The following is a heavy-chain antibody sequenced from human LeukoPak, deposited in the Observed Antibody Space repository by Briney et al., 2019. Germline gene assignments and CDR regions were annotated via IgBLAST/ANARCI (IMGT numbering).Heavy chain of an antibody. J-gene: IGHJ6*02. CDR2: ISGSGGST. CDR3: ARGATFGGTQGAYYYYGMDV. D-gene: IGHD3-16*01. Sequence: HAGGSLRLSCAASGFTFSSYAMSWVRQAPGKGLEWVSAISGSGGSTYYADPVKGRFTISSDNSKNTLYLQMNSLRAEDTAVYYCARGATFGGTQGAYYYYGMDVWGQGTTVTVSS. V-gene: IGHV3-23*01. CDR1: GFTFSSYA.